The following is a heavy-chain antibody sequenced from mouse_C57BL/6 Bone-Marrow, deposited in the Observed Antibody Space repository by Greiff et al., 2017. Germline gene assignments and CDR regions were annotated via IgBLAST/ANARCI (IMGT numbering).Heavy chain of an antibody. CDR2: IDPSDSYT. CDR1: GYTFTSYW. D-gene: IGHD1-1*01. V-gene: IGHV1-69*01. Sequence: QVQLQQPGAELVMPGASVKLSCKASGYTFTSYWMHWVKQRPGQGLEWIGEIDPSDSYTNYNQKFKGKSTLTVDKSSSTAYMRLSSLTSEDSAVYYCARGATDYWGQGTTLTVSS. CDR3: ARGATDY. J-gene: IGHJ2*01.